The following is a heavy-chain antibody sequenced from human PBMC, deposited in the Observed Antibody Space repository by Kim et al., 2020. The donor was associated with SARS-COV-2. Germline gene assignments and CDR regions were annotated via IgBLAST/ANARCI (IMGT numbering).Heavy chain of an antibody. J-gene: IGHJ4*02. CDR1: GYTFTSYG. V-gene: IGHV1-18*04. CDR2: ISAYNGNA. Sequence: ASVKVSCKASGYTFTSYGISWVRQAPGQGLEWMGWISAYNGNANYAQRLQGRVTMTTDTSTSTAYMELRSLRSDDTAVYYCARDNGRFGELYNNFDYWGQGTLVTVSS. CDR3: ARDNGRFGELYNNFDY. D-gene: IGHD3-10*01.